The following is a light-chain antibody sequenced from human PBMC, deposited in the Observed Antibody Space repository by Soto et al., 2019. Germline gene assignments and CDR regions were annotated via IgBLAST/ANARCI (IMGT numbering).Light chain of an antibody. CDR2: EVS. Sequence: QSALTQPASVSGSPGQSITISCTGTSSDVGSYNLVSWYQQYPGKAPKLMIYEVSKRPSGVSNRFSGSKSGNTAPLTISGLQAEDEADYYCCSYAGRSTPYVFGTGTKVTVL. V-gene: IGLV2-23*02. J-gene: IGLJ1*01. CDR1: SSDVGSYNL. CDR3: CSYAGRSTPYV.